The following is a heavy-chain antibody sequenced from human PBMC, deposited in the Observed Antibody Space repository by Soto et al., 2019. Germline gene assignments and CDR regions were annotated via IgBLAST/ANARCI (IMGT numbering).Heavy chain of an antibody. CDR3: ARDQTYSGSYYPIGDYYYGMDV. V-gene: IGHV5-10-1*01. D-gene: IGHD1-26*01. CDR2: IDPSDSYT. J-gene: IGHJ6*02. CDR1: GYSFTSYW. Sequence: GESLKISCKGSGYSFTSYWISWVRQMPGKGLEWMGRIDPSDSYTNYSPSFQGHVTISADKSISTAYLQWSSLKASDTAMYYCARDQTYSGSYYPIGDYYYGMDVWGQGTTVTVSS.